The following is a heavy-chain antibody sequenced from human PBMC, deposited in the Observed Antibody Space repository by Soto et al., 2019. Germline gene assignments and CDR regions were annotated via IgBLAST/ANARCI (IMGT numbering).Heavy chain of an antibody. CDR2: IYYSGST. D-gene: IGHD3-9*01. CDR3: ARHGPVYDILTGYQIYYYYYGMDV. CDR1: GGSISSYY. J-gene: IGHJ6*02. Sequence: SETLSLTCTVSGGSISSYYWSWIRQPPGKGLEWIGYIYYSGSTNYNPSLKSRVTISVDTSKNQFSLKLSSVTAADTAVYYCARHGPVYDILTGYQIYYYYYGMDVWGQGTTVTVSS. V-gene: IGHV4-59*08.